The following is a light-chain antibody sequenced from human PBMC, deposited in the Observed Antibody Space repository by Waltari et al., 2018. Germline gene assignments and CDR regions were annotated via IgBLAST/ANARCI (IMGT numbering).Light chain of an antibody. CDR2: KAS. V-gene: IGKV1-5*01. J-gene: IGKJ4*01. Sequence: DIQMTQSPSSLSASVGDKVTITCQASQTINSWLVWYQQKPGKAPKPLIYKASSLESGVPSRFSGSVSGTDFTLTISSLQPEDFATYYCQQYDVAPLTFGGGTKVEI. CDR1: QTINSW. CDR3: QQYDVAPLT.